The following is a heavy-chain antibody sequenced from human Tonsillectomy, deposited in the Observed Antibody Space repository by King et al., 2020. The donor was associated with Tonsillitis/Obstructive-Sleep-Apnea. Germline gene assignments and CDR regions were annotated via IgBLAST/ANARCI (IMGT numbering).Heavy chain of an antibody. J-gene: IGHJ3*02. Sequence: VQLPQSGPGLVKPSQTLSLTCAISGDNISSNSAAWNWNRQSPSRGREWLGRTYYRSKWYNDYAVSVKNRITINPDTSKNQFSLQLNSVTPEDTAVYYCARDAYYYDTPEAFEIWGQGTLVTVSS. CDR3: ARDAYYYDTPEAFEI. CDR2: TYYRSKWYN. CDR1: GDNISSNSAA. D-gene: IGHD3-22*01. V-gene: IGHV6-1*01.